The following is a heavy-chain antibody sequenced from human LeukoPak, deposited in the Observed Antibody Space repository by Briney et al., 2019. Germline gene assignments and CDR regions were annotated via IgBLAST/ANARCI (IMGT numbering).Heavy chain of an antibody. CDR2: MNPNSGNT. CDR1: GHTFTSYD. CDR3: ARGPLAVAGDAFDI. D-gene: IGHD6-19*01. V-gene: IGHV1-8*01. J-gene: IGHJ3*02. Sequence: ASVKVSCKASGHTFTSYDFNWVRQATGQGLEWMGWMNPNSGNTGYAQKFQGRVTMTRNTSISTAYMELSSLRSEDTAVYYCARGPLAVAGDAFDIWGQGTMVTVSS.